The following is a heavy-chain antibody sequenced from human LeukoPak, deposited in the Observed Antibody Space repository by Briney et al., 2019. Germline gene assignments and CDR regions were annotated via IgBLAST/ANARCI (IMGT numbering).Heavy chain of an antibody. CDR2: IYYSGST. CDR1: GGSISSSSYS. J-gene: IGHJ4*02. CDR3: ASQGGGDWYFDY. Sequence: PSETLSLTCTVSGGSISSSSYSWGWIRQPPGKGLEWIGSIYYSGSTYYNPSLKSRVTISVDTSKNQFSLKLSSVTAADTAVYYCASQGGGDWYFDYWGQGTLVTVSS. V-gene: IGHV4-39*01. D-gene: IGHD2-21*02.